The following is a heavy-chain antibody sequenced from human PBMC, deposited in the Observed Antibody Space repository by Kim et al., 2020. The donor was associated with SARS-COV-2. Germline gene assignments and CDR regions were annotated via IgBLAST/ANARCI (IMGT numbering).Heavy chain of an antibody. CDR1: GYTFTSYG. D-gene: IGHD2-21*01. CDR2: ISVYNGKT. Sequence: ASVKVSCKASGYTFTSYGISWVRQAPGQGLEWMGWISVYNGKTNYAQKLQDRVTMTTDTSTSTAYMELRSLRSDDTAVFYCAIVVVPSYFDYWGQGTLVTVSS. J-gene: IGHJ4*02. V-gene: IGHV1-18*01. CDR3: AIVVVPSYFDY.